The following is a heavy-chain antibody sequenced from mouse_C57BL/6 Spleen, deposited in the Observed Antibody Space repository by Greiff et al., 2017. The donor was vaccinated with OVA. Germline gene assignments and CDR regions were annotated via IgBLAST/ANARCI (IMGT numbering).Heavy chain of an antibody. D-gene: IGHD1-1*01. CDR2: IHPGSGGT. CDR1: GYAFTDYV. Sequence: VQLQQSGAELVRPGSSVKLSCKASGYAFTDYVMQWVKQRPVQGLEWIGVIHPGSGGTDYNEKFKGKAILTADKSSSTAYMQLSSLTSEDSAVYCCGRSGSSSCWYFDDWGTGTTVTVSS. CDR3: GRSGSSSCWYFDD. V-gene: IGHV1-54*01. J-gene: IGHJ1*03.